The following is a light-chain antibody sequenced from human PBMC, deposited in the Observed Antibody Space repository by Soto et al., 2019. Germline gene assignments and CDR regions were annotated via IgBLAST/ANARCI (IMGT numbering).Light chain of an antibody. CDR2: STS. V-gene: IGKV3-20*01. CDR1: QNIDNSY. CDR3: QHYGSLFT. J-gene: IGKJ3*01. Sequence: EMVLTQSPGTLSLSPGERAALSCTASQNIDNSYLGWYQQKPGQAPRLLIYSTSIRATGIPDRFSGSGSGTDFMLTINRLEPEDSAVYYCQHYGSLFTFGPGTKVDIK.